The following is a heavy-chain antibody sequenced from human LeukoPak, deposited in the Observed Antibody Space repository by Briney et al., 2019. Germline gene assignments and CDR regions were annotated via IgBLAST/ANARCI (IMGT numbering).Heavy chain of an antibody. J-gene: IGHJ4*02. CDR2: IYYSGST. Sequence: PSXTXSLXCTVSGDSISSYYWSWIRQPPGKGLEWIGYIYYSGSTNYNPSLKSRVTISVDTSKNQFSLTLSSVTAADTAVYYCARQVTAIQVAADYWGQGTLVTVSS. CDR3: ARQVTAIQVAADY. D-gene: IGHD2-21*02. V-gene: IGHV4-59*08. CDR1: GDSISSYY.